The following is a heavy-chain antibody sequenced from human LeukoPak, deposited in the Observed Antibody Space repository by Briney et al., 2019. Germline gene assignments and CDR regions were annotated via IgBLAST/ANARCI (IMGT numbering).Heavy chain of an antibody. V-gene: IGHV1-69*05. Sequence: SVKVSCKASGVTFNSYTINWVRQAPGQGLEWMGGIIPIFGTANYAQKFQGRVTITTDESTSTAYMELSSLRSEDTAVYYCARGSVITMVRGVMRDFDYWGQGTLVTVSS. D-gene: IGHD3-10*01. CDR1: GVTFNSYT. CDR3: ARGSVITMVRGVMRDFDY. J-gene: IGHJ4*02. CDR2: IIPIFGTA.